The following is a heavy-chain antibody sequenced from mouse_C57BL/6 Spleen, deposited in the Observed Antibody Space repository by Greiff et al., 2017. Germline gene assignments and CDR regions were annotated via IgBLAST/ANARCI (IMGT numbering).Heavy chain of an antibody. D-gene: IGHD2-2*01. Sequence: QVQLQQPGAELVKPGASVKLSCKASGYTFTSYWMHWVKQRPGQGLEWIGMIHPNSGSTNYNEKFKSKATLTVDKSSSTAYMQLSSLTSEDSAVYYCSRNYGYAPWVAYWGQGTLVTVSA. CDR1: GYTFTSYW. V-gene: IGHV1-64*01. CDR2: IHPNSGST. CDR3: SRNYGYAPWVAY. J-gene: IGHJ3*01.